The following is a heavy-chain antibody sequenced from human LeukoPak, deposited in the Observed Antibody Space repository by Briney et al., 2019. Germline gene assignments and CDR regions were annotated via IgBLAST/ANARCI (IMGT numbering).Heavy chain of an antibody. CDR2: IRSKANNYET. V-gene: IGHV3-73*01. Sequence: GGSLRLSCAASGFSFGGSAMHWVRRAYGEGLGWVGRIRSKANNYETTYAPSVKGWFAISRDDSKNTAYLQMNGLKTEDTAIYSCTRRNYGDYADDYWGQGTLVTVSS. CDR3: TRRNYGDYADDY. CDR1: GFSFGGSA. J-gene: IGHJ4*02. D-gene: IGHD4-17*01.